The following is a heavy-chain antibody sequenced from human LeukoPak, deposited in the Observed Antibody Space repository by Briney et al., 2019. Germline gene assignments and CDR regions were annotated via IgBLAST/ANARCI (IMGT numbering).Heavy chain of an antibody. D-gene: IGHD6-13*01. CDR2: MRPDGSGT. CDR1: GLTFSSYW. CDR3: TRNRVAAAGDD. V-gene: IGHV3-7*01. Sequence: GGSLRLSCAASGLTFSSYWMTWVRQASGKGLEWVANMRPDGSGTYYVDSVKGRFTISRDNAKNSLYLQMNSLRTEDTAVYYCTRNRVAAAGDDWGQGTLVTVSS. J-gene: IGHJ1*01.